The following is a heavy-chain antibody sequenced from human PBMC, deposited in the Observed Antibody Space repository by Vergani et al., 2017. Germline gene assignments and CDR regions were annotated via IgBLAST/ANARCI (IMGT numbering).Heavy chain of an antibody. CDR3: ARQRPGSGWSPGDFDD. CDR1: ADSISSGSYY. J-gene: IGHJ4*02. CDR2: IYYSGLT. Sequence: QLQLQQSGPGLVKPSETLFLTCTVSADSISSGSYYWGWIRQPPVKSLEWIGSIYYSGLTYYNPSLKSRVAISVDPSKNQFSLKVTYVTAADTAVYFCARQRPGSGWSPGDFDDWGQGILFTVSS. D-gene: IGHD6-19*01. V-gene: IGHV4-39*01.